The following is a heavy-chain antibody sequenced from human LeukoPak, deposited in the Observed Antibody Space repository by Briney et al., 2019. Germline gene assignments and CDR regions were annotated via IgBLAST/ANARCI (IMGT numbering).Heavy chain of an antibody. CDR1: GFTFSSYE. CDR3: AREKAVAGWESFDY. CDR2: ISSSGSTK. J-gene: IGHJ4*02. V-gene: IGHV3-48*03. D-gene: IGHD6-19*01. Sequence: QPGGSLRLSCAASGFTFSSYEMNWVRQAPGKGLEWVSYISSSGSTKYHADSVKGRFTISRDNAKNSLYLQMNSLRAEDTAVYYCAREKAVAGWESFDYWGQGTLVTVSS.